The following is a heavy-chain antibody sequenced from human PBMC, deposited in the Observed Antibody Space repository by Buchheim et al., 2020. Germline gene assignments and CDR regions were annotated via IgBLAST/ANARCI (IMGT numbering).Heavy chain of an antibody. V-gene: IGHV3-30*18. CDR2: ISYDGSNK. CDR3: AKDPGSYSSSWYDY. J-gene: IGHJ4*02. CDR1: GFTFSSYG. D-gene: IGHD6-13*01. Sequence: QVQLVESGGGVVQPGRSLRLSCAASGFTFSSYGMHWVRQAPGKGLEWVAVISYDGSNKYYADSVKGRFTISRDNSKNTLYLQMNSLRAEDTAVYYCAKDPGSYSSSWYDYWGQGTL.